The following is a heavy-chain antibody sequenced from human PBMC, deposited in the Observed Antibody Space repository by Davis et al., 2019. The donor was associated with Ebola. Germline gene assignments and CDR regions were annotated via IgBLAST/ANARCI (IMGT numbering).Heavy chain of an antibody. D-gene: IGHD2-15*01. CDR2: IYYSGST. Sequence: ESLKISCAASGFTFSSYWMSWVRQAPGKGLEWIGYIYYSGSTNYNPSLKSRVTISVDTSKNQFSLKLSSVTAADTAVYYCARHGEHGGGSFNFDYWGQGTLVTVSS. V-gene: IGHV4-59*08. J-gene: IGHJ4*02. CDR3: ARHGEHGGGSFNFDY. CDR1: GFTFSSYW.